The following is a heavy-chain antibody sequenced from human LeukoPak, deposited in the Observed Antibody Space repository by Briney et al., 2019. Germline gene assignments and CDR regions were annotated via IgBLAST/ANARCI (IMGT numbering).Heavy chain of an antibody. J-gene: IGHJ5*02. Sequence: SETLSLTCTGSGNSFGNYYWSWIRQPAGKGVEGIGRIYTSGSTTYNPSLKSRVTMSVDTSKNQFSLKLSSVTAADTAVYFCTRDTGTTGEVKFDPWGEGTLVTVSS. CDR1: GNSFGNYY. CDR2: IYTSGST. V-gene: IGHV4-4*07. CDR3: TRDTGTTGEVKFDP. D-gene: IGHD4-17*01.